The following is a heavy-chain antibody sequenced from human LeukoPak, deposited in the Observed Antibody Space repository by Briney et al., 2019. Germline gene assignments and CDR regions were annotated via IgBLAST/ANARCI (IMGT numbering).Heavy chain of an antibody. Sequence: PSETLSLTCTVSGGSISSGSYYWSWIRQPAGKGLEWIGRIYTSGSTNYNPSLKSRVTISVDTSKNQFSLKLSSVTAADTAVYYCAREDFSGSYSGDAFDIWGQGTMVTVSS. CDR2: IYTSGST. J-gene: IGHJ3*02. CDR3: AREDFSGSYSGDAFDI. D-gene: IGHD1-26*01. CDR1: GGSISSGSYY. V-gene: IGHV4-61*02.